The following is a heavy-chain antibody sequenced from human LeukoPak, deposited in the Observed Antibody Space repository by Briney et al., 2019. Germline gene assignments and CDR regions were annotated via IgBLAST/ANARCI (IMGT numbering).Heavy chain of an antibody. D-gene: IGHD3-9*01. Sequence: PGGSLRLSCAASGFTFSSYAMSWVRQAPGKGLEWVSAISGSGGSTYYADSVKGRFTISRDNSKNTLYLQMNSLRAEDTAVYYYAKENDILTGYEGGWFDPWGQGTLVTVSS. CDR3: AKENDILTGYEGGWFDP. CDR1: GFTFSSYA. CDR2: ISGSGGST. V-gene: IGHV3-23*01. J-gene: IGHJ5*02.